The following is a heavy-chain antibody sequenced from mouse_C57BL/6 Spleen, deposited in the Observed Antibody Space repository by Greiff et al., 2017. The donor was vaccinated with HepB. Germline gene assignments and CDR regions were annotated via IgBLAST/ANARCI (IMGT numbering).Heavy chain of an antibody. CDR1: GFTFSSYG. J-gene: IGHJ2*01. Sequence: DVMLVESGGDLVKPGGSLKLSCAASGFTFSSYGMSWVRQTPDKRLEWVATISSGGSYTYYPDSVKGRFTISRDNAKNTLYLQMSSLKSEDTAMYYCARHEGLFDYWGQGTTLTVSS. CDR2: ISSGGSYT. V-gene: IGHV5-6*02. D-gene: IGHD3-3*01. CDR3: ARHEGLFDY.